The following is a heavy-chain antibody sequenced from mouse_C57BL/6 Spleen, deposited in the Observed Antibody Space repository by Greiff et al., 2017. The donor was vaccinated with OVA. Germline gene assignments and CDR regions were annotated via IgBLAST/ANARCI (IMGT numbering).Heavy chain of an antibody. CDR1: GFTFSSYG. V-gene: IGHV5-6*01. CDR3: ARHTEGEYFDV. CDR2: ISSGGSYT. J-gene: IGHJ1*03. D-gene: IGHD1-1*01. Sequence: EVQLQESGGDLVKPGGSLKLSCAASGFTFSSYGMSWVRQTPDKRLEWVATISSGGSYTYYPDSVKGRFTISRDTAKNTLYLQMSSLKSEDTAMYYCARHTEGEYFDVGGTGTTVTVSS.